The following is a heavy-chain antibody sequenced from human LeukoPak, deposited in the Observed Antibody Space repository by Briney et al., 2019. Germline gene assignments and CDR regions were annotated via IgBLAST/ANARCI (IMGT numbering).Heavy chain of an antibody. V-gene: IGHV3-9*01. D-gene: IGHD6-19*01. J-gene: IGHJ4*02. Sequence: GGSLSLSCAASGFSFDDYAMHWVRQAPGKGLEWVSGISWNSGSIGYADSVKGRFTISRDNAKNSLYLQMNSLRAEDTALYYCAEVLSDSGWYYFDYWGQGTLVTVSS. CDR1: GFSFDDYA. CDR3: AEVLSDSGWYYFDY. CDR2: ISWNSGSI.